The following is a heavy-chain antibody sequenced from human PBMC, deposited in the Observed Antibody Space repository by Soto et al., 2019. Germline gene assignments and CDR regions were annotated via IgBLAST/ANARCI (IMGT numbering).Heavy chain of an antibody. Sequence: GGSLRLSCAASGFTFDDYAMHWVRQAPGKGLEWVSGISWNSGSIGYADSVKGRFTISRDNAKNSLYLQMNSLRAEDTALYYCAKDIPQSPEQRYCSSTSCYGYYYMDVWGKGTTVTVSS. CDR2: ISWNSGSI. D-gene: IGHD2-2*01. CDR3: AKDIPQSPEQRYCSSTSCYGYYYMDV. CDR1: GFTFDDYA. J-gene: IGHJ6*03. V-gene: IGHV3-9*01.